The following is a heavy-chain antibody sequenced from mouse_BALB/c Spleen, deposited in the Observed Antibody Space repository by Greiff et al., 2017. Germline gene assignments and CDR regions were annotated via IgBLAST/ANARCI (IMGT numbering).Heavy chain of an antibody. V-gene: IGHV14-1*02. CDR1: GFNIKDYY. Sequence: VQLKESGAELVRPGALVKLSCKASGFNIKDYYMHWVKQRPEQGLEWIGWIDPENGNTIYDPKFQGKASITADTSSNTAYLQLSSLTSEDTAVYYCARGLGQYYAMDYWGQGTSVTVSS. CDR2: IDPENGNT. CDR3: ARGLGQYYAMDY. D-gene: IGHD4-1*01. J-gene: IGHJ4*01.